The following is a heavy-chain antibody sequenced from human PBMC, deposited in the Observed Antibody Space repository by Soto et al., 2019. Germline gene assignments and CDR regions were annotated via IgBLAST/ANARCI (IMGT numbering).Heavy chain of an antibody. D-gene: IGHD6-13*01. Sequence: PSETLSLTCTVSGGSISSYYWSWIRRPPGKGLEWIGYIYYSGSTNYNPSLKSRVTISVDTSKNQFSLKLSSVTAADTAVYYCARERYRGSSWEFDYWGQGTLVTVSS. V-gene: IGHV4-59*01. CDR3: ARERYRGSSWEFDY. CDR2: IYYSGST. CDR1: GGSISSYY. J-gene: IGHJ4*02.